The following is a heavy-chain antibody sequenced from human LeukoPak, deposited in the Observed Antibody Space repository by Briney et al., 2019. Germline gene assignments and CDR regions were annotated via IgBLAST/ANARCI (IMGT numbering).Heavy chain of an antibody. D-gene: IGHD3-16*01. V-gene: IGHV3-30-3*01. CDR2: ISYDGSNK. CDR1: GFTLSSYA. Sequence: PGGSLRLSCAASGFTLSSYAMHWVRQAPGKGLEWVAVISYDGSNKYYADSVKGRFTISRDNSKTPLYLQMNSLRAEDTAVYYCARALPYDYGWVDPWGQGTLVTVSS. J-gene: IGHJ5*02. CDR3: ARALPYDYGWVDP.